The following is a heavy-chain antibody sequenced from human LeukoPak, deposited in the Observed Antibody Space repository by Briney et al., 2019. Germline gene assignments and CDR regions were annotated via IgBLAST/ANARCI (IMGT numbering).Heavy chain of an antibody. J-gene: IGHJ4*02. D-gene: IGHD5-12*01. V-gene: IGHV4-39*01. CDR3: ARRHSGWDFDY. Sequence: SETLSLTCTVSGGSISSSGYYCDWIRQPPGMRLEWIRSISYSGSTYYNPSLKSRVTISVDTSKNQFSLRLSSVTAADTAVYYCARRHSGWDFDYGGQGPLVTVSS. CDR1: GGSISSSGYY. CDR2: ISYSGST.